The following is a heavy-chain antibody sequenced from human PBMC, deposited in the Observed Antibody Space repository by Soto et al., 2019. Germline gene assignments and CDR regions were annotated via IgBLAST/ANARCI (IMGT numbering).Heavy chain of an antibody. CDR3: ARQPSRGLLFYFYGMDV. Sequence: PGGSLKISCKVSGYSFTSYWIGWVRQMPGKGLEWMGIIYPGDSDTRYSPSFQGQVTISADKSISTAYLQWSSLKASDTAMYYCARQPSRGLLFYFYGMDVWGQGTTVTVSS. D-gene: IGHD3-22*01. J-gene: IGHJ6*02. CDR2: IYPGDSDT. V-gene: IGHV5-51*01. CDR1: GYSFTSYW.